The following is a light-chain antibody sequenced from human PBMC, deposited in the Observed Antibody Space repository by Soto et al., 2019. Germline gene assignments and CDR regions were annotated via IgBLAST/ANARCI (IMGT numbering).Light chain of an antibody. Sequence: QSLLTQPPSWSAAPGQKVTISCSGSISNIGGNSVSWYQQLPGTAPKLLIYDDNKRPSGIPDRFSGSKSGTSATLGITGFQTGDEADYYCGSWDSSLSAYVFGTGTKVTVL. CDR2: DDN. V-gene: IGLV1-51*01. CDR1: ISNIGGNS. CDR3: GSWDSSLSAYV. J-gene: IGLJ1*01.